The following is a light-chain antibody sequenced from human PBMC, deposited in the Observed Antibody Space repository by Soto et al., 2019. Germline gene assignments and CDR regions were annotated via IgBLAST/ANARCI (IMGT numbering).Light chain of an antibody. CDR3: QQSYSNLALT. J-gene: IGKJ4*01. CDR2: AAT. CDR1: QSISTH. Sequence: DIQMTQSPSSLSASVGDRVTITCRASQSISTHLNWYQHKPGKAPKLLIYAATFLQSGVPSRFSGRGSGTDFSLTISSLXLEDFATYYCQQSYSNLALTFGGGTKVDIK. V-gene: IGKV1-39*01.